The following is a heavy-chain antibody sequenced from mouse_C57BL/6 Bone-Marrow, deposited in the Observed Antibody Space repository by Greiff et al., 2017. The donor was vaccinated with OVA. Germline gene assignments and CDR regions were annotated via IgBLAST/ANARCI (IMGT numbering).Heavy chain of an antibody. J-gene: IGHJ3*01. Sequence: VQLQQPGAELVRPGSSVKLSCKASGYTFTSYWMHWVKQRPIQGLEWIGNIDPSDSETHYNQKFKDKATLTVDKSSSTAYMQLSSLTSEDSAVYYCARGGAYYSNWAWFAYWGQGTLVTVSA. CDR2: IDPSDSET. V-gene: IGHV1-52*01. CDR3: ARGGAYYSNWAWFAY. CDR1: GYTFTSYW. D-gene: IGHD2-5*01.